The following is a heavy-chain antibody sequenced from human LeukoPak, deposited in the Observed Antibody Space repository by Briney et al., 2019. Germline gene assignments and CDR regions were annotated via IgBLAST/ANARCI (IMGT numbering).Heavy chain of an antibody. V-gene: IGHV4-34*01. J-gene: IGHJ3*02. CDR3: ARLDAFDI. Sequence: SETLSLTCAVYGGSFSGYYWSWIRQPPGKGLEWIGEINHSGSTNYNPSLKSRVTISVDTSKNQFSLKLSSVTAADTAVYYCARLDAFDIWGQGTMVTVPS. CDR2: INHSGST. CDR1: GGSFSGYY.